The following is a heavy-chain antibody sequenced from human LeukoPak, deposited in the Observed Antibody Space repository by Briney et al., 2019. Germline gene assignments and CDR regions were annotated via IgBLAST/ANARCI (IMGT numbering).Heavy chain of an antibody. Sequence: GGSLRLSCAASGFTFSSYGMHWVRQAPGKGLEWVAVTSYDESNKYYADSVKGRFTISRDSSKNTLYLQMNSLRAEDTAVYYCARGYSSSWLGYFDYWGQGTLVTVSS. D-gene: IGHD6-13*01. J-gene: IGHJ4*02. CDR3: ARGYSSSWLGYFDY. CDR1: GFTFSSYG. CDR2: TSYDESNK. V-gene: IGHV3-30*03.